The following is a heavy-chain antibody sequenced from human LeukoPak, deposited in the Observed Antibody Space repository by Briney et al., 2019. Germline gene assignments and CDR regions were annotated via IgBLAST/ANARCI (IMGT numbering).Heavy chain of an antibody. CDR1: GYTFTGYY. CDR2: INPNSGGT. Sequence: GASVKVSCKASGYTFTGYYMHWVRQAPGQGLEWMGWINPNSGGTHFAQKFQGRVTMTRDTSISTAYMELSRLRSDDTAMYYCARDDSLSTSWAGGFDDWGQGTLVTVSS. D-gene: IGHD6-6*01. CDR3: ARDDSLSTSWAGGFDD. V-gene: IGHV1-2*02. J-gene: IGHJ4*02.